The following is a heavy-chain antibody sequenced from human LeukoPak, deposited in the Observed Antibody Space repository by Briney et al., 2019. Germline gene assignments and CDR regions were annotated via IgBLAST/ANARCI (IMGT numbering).Heavy chain of an antibody. D-gene: IGHD2-15*01. CDR2: VDPDDGET. Sequence: ASVKVSCKVSGYTFTDYYMHWVQQAPGKGLEWMVLVDPDDGETIYAEKFQGRVTITADTSTDTAYMELSSLRSEDTAVYYCATGWNRLLNRSFDYWGQGTLVTVSS. J-gene: IGHJ4*02. CDR3: ATGWNRLLNRSFDY. CDR1: GYTFTDYY. V-gene: IGHV1-69-2*01.